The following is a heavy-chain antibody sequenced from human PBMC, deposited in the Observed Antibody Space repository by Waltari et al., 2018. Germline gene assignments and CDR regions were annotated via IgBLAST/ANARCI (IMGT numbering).Heavy chain of an antibody. J-gene: IGHJ2*01. CDR1: GFSLSTSGVG. CDR3: ALLDPYWYFYL. CDR2: IYWNDDK. V-gene: IGHV2-5*01. D-gene: IGHD3-9*01. Sequence: QINLKESGPTLVKPTQTLTLPCPFSGFSLSTSGVGVAWIRQPPGKALEWLELIYWNDDKRYSPSLKSRLTITKDTSKNHVVLTMTNRDPVDTATYYCALLDPYWYFYLWGRGTLVTVSS.